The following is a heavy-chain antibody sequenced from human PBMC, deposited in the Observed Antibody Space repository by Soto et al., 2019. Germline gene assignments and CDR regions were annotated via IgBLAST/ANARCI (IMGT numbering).Heavy chain of an antibody. CDR2: IYHSGST. D-gene: IGHD3-22*01. CDR3: ASAYYYDSSGYSH. J-gene: IGHJ4*02. CDR1: GGPISSGDYS. V-gene: IGHV4-30-2*01. Sequence: TLSLTCAVYGGPISSGDYSWSWIRQPPGKGLEWIGYIYHSGSTYYNPSLKSRVTISVDRSKNQFSLKLSSVTAADTAVYYCASAYYYDSSGYSHWGQGTLVTVSS.